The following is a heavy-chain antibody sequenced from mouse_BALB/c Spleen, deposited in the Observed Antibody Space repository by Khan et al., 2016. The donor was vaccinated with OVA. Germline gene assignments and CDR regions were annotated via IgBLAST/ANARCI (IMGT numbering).Heavy chain of an antibody. J-gene: IGHJ3*01. V-gene: IGHV1-5*01. CDR1: GYIFTNYW. Sequence: VQLQQSGTVLARPGASVKMSCKASGYIFTNYWMHWVKQRPGQGLEWIGGIYPGHSDTDYNQKFKDKAKLTAVTSASTAYMELSSLSNEDSAVYYCTRAGYGAFAYWGQGTLVTVSA. D-gene: IGHD1-1*01. CDR3: TRAGYGAFAY. CDR2: IYPGHSDT.